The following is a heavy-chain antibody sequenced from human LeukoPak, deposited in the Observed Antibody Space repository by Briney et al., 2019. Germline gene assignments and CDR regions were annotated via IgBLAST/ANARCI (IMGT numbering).Heavy chain of an antibody. CDR2: IKQGGSEK. CDR3: ARDFQNIATDF. Sequence: PGGSLRLSCAASGFTFSSYWMSWDRQAPGKGLEWVANIKQGGSEKYYVDSVKGRFTISRDDAENSLFLQMTSLRADDTAVYYCARDFQNIATDFWGQGTLVTVSS. V-gene: IGHV3-7*01. J-gene: IGHJ4*02. D-gene: IGHD2/OR15-2a*01. CDR1: GFTFSSYW.